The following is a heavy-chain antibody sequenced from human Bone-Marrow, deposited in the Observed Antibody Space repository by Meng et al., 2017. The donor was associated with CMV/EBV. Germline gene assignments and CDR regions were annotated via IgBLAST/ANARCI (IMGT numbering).Heavy chain of an antibody. Sequence: SVKVSCKASGGTFSSYAISWVRQAPGQGLEWMGGIIPILGIANYAQKFQGRVTITADKSTSTAYMELSSLRSEDTAVYYCARGRDGYARKKDAFDIWGQGTRVTVSS. J-gene: IGHJ3*02. CDR2: IIPILGIA. CDR1: GGTFSSYA. CDR3: ARGRDGYARKKDAFDI. D-gene: IGHD5-24*01. V-gene: IGHV1-69*10.